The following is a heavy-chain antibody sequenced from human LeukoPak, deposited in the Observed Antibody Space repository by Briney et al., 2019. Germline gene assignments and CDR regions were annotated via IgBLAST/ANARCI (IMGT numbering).Heavy chain of an antibody. D-gene: IGHD3-10*01. CDR3: ARLGGSYSVDY. Sequence: PSETLSLTCTVAGGSIRSFYWSWFRQPPGRGLEWIAYVSDSGNTNYNPSLKSRVTMSIDTSKNEFSLKLNSVTAADTAVYYCARLGGSYSVDYWGQGTLVTVSS. CDR2: VSDSGNT. CDR1: GGSIRSFY. V-gene: IGHV4-59*08. J-gene: IGHJ4*02.